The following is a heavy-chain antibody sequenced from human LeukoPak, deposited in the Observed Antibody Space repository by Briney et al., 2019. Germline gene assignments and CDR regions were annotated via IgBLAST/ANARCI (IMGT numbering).Heavy chain of an antibody. J-gene: IGHJ4*02. D-gene: IGHD6-19*01. V-gene: IGHV4-59*08. CDR1: GGSISSYY. Sequence: PSETLSLTCIVSGGSISSYYWTWLRQPPGKGLEWFGYIYYNGSTNYNPSLKSRVPISVDTSKNQFSLNLNSVTAADTAVYYCARQSRGIAVAGLDYWGQGILVTVSS. CDR2: IYYNGST. CDR3: ARQSRGIAVAGLDY.